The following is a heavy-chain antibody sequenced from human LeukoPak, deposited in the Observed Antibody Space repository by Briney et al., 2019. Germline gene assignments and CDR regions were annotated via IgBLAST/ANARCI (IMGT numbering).Heavy chain of an antibody. Sequence: SETLSLTCTVSGGSISSYSWSWIRQPPGKGLEWIGYIYYSGSTNYNPSLKSRVTISVDTSKNQFSLKLSSVTAADTAVYYCARQTLGQWLVLRRKPRGTFDPWGQGTLVTVSS. D-gene: IGHD6-19*01. CDR1: GGSISSYS. CDR3: ARQTLGQWLVLRRKPRGTFDP. J-gene: IGHJ5*02. CDR2: IYYSGST. V-gene: IGHV4-59*08.